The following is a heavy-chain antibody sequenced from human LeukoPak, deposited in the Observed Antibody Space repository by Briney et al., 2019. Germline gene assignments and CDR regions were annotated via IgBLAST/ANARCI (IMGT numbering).Heavy chain of an antibody. J-gene: IGHJ4*02. D-gene: IGHD6-25*01. CDR2: IKQDESEK. CDR3: ARVLDNIRSRYQSLKY. V-gene: IGHV3-7*01. Sequence: GGSLRLSCAASGFTFSSYWMNWVRQAPGKGLEWVANIKQDESEKYYVDSVKGRFTISRDNAKNSLYLQMDSLRAEDTAVYYCARVLDNIRSRYQSLKYWGQGTLVTVSS. CDR1: GFTFSSYW.